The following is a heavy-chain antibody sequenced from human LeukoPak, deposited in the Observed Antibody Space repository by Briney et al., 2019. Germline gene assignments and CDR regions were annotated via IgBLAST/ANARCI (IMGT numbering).Heavy chain of an antibody. CDR1: GFTFGNYW. V-gene: IGHV3-74*01. CDR2: INSDGSST. D-gene: IGHD2-8*02. J-gene: IGHJ3*01. CDR3: ARDSTFRGTGPNV. Sequence: GGSLRLSCAAPGFTFGNYWMHWVRQAPGKGLGWVSRINSDGSSTNYADTVKGRFTISRDNAKSTLYLQVHSLRAEDTAVYYCARDSTFRGTGPNVWGQGTMVIVSS.